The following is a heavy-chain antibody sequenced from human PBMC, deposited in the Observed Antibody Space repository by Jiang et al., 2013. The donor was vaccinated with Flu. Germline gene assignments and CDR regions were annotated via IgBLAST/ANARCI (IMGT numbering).Heavy chain of an antibody. D-gene: IGHD5-24*01. CDR3: ARAKGGDGYSEFDY. J-gene: IGHJ4*02. Sequence: EWVAVISYDGSNKYYADSVKGRFTISRDNSKNTLYLQMNSLRAEDTAVYYCARAKGGDGYSEFDYWGQGTLVTVSS. CDR2: ISYDGSNK. V-gene: IGHV3-30*04.